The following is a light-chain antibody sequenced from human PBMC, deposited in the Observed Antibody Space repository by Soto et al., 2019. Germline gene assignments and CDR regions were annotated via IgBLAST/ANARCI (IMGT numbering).Light chain of an antibody. Sequence: QSALTQPASVSGSPGQSITISCTGTSSHVGGYNYVSWYQQHPGKAPKLMIYEVSYRPSGVSNRFSGSQSGNTASLTISGLQAEDEADYYCSSYISNTVVVFGGGTKLTVL. J-gene: IGLJ2*01. CDR2: EVS. V-gene: IGLV2-14*01. CDR1: SSHVGGYNY. CDR3: SSYISNTVVV.